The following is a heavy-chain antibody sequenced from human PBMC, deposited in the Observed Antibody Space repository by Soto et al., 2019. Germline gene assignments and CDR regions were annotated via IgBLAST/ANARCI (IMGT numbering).Heavy chain of an antibody. CDR2: INPNSGGT. D-gene: IGHD2-2*01. V-gene: IGHV1-2*04. CDR1: GYTFTGYY. Sequence: QVQLVQSGAEVKKPGASVKVSCKASGYTFTGYYMHWVRQATGQGLEWMGWINPNSGGTNYAQKFQGWVTMTRDTSISTAYMELSRLRSDDTAVYYCARSRGKIVVVPAAMLDLDAFDIWGQGTMVTVSS. J-gene: IGHJ3*02. CDR3: ARSRGKIVVVPAAMLDLDAFDI.